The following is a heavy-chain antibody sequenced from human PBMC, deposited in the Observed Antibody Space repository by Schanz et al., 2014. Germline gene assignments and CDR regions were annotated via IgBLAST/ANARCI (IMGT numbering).Heavy chain of an antibody. D-gene: IGHD6-19*01. J-gene: IGHJ6*03. V-gene: IGHV1-8*01. CDR1: GYTFISYG. CDR3: ARLGTGMAVAGSVIDSYYYYMDV. CDR2: MNPNSGNT. Sequence: QVQLVQSGAEVRKPGASVKVSCKASGYTFISYGISWVRQAPGQGLEWMGWMNPNSGNTGYAQKFQGRVTMTRNTSISTAYMELSSLRSEDTAVYYCARLGTGMAVAGSVIDSYYYYMDVWGEGTTVTVS.